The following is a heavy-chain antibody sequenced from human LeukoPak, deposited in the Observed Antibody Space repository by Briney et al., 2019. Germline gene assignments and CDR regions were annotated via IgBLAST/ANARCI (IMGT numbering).Heavy chain of an antibody. Sequence: PSETLSLTCTVSGGSISNFHWNWIRQPAGKGLEWIGRTYRSGFTNYNPSLKSRVTMSVDTSKNQFSLRLSSVTAADTAVYYCARDSSSSILYYYYMDVWGKGTTVTVSS. D-gene: IGHD6-6*01. CDR2: TYRSGFT. CDR3: ARDSSSSILYYYYMDV. CDR1: GGSISNFH. J-gene: IGHJ6*03. V-gene: IGHV4-4*07.